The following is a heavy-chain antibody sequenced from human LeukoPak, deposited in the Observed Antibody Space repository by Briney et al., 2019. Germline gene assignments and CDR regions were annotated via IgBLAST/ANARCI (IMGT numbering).Heavy chain of an antibody. CDR3: AGGKYDFWSADNPPFGY. Sequence: ASVKVSCKASGYTCTGYYMHWVRQAPGQGLEWMGGINPNSGGTNYAKKFQGRVTMTRDTSISTAYMELSRLRSDDTAVYYCAGGKYDFWSADNPPFGYWGQGTLVTVSS. V-gene: IGHV1-2*02. J-gene: IGHJ4*02. D-gene: IGHD3-3*01. CDR1: GYTCTGYY. CDR2: INPNSGGT.